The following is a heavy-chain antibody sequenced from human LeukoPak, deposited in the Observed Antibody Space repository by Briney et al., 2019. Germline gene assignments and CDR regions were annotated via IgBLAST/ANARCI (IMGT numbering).Heavy chain of an antibody. CDR1: GGSFSGYY. D-gene: IGHD5-24*01. Sequence: PSETLSLTCAVYGGSFSGYYWSWIRLPPGKGLEWIGEINHSGSTNYNPSLKSRVTISVDTSKNQFSLKLSSVTAADTAVYYCARRRERWLQLFGNWFDPWGQGTLVTVSS. V-gene: IGHV4-34*01. J-gene: IGHJ5*02. CDR2: INHSGST. CDR3: ARRRERWLQLFGNWFDP.